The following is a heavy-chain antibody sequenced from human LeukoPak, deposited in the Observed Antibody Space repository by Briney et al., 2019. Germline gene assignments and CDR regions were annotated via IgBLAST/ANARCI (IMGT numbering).Heavy chain of an antibody. Sequence: GGSLRLSCTASGVTYSSDSMNWVRQAPGQGLEWVSSITSSSDYIYYADSVKGRFTISRDNAENSLHLQMNSLRADDTAVYYCAREFKSGYGMWAWGQGTLVTVSS. D-gene: IGHD5-18*01. J-gene: IGHJ5*02. V-gene: IGHV3-21*01. CDR2: ITSSSDYI. CDR1: GVTYSSDS. CDR3: AREFKSGYGMWA.